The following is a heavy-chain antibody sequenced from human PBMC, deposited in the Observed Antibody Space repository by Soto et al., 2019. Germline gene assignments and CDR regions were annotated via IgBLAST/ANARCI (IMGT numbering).Heavy chain of an antibody. CDR1: GGSLSTYN. V-gene: IGHV4-59*12. Sequence: SETLSLTCTVSGGSLSTYNWGWIRQPPGKGLEWIGYIDYSGSTNYNPSLKSRVIMSVDKSKNQFSLKLSSVTAADTAVYYCATTYNWFDPWGQGTLVTVSS. CDR3: ATTYNWFDP. D-gene: IGHD3-16*01. J-gene: IGHJ5*02. CDR2: IDYSGST.